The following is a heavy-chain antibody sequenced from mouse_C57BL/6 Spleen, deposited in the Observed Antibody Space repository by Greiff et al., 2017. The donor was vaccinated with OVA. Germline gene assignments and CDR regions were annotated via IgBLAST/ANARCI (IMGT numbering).Heavy chain of an antibody. Sequence: EVKLMESGGGLVQPGGSMKLSCVASGFTFSNYWMNWVRQSPEKGLEWVAQIRLKSDNYATHYAESVKGRFTFSRDDSKSSVYLQMNNLRAEDTGIYYCTGPYYYGIAMDYWGQGTSVTVSS. D-gene: IGHD1-1*01. J-gene: IGHJ4*01. CDR3: TGPYYYGIAMDY. CDR1: GFTFSNYW. CDR2: IRLKSDNYAT. V-gene: IGHV6-3*01.